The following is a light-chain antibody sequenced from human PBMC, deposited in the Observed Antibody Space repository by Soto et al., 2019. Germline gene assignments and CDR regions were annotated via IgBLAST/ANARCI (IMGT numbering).Light chain of an antibody. Sequence: EIVLTQSPGTLSLSPGERATLSCRASQSGSSSYLAWYQQKPGQAPRLLIYGASSRATGIPDRFSGSGSGTDFTLTISRLELEDFAVYYCPQYGSSPRTFGQGTKVEIK. CDR2: GAS. V-gene: IGKV3-20*01. CDR1: QSGSSSY. J-gene: IGKJ1*01. CDR3: PQYGSSPRT.